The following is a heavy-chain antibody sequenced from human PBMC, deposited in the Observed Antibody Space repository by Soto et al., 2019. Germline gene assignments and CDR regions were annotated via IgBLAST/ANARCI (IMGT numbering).Heavy chain of an antibody. J-gene: IGHJ6*02. CDR2: ISWDGGST. CDR1: GFTFDDYT. V-gene: IGHV3-43*01. CDR3: AKDITAAAGIYYYYYGMDV. Sequence: GGSLRLSCAASGFTFDDYTMHWVRQAPGKGLEWVSLISWDGGSTYYADSVKGRFTISRDNSKNSLYLQMNSLRTEDTALYYCAKDITAAAGIYYYYYGMDVWGQGTTVTVSS. D-gene: IGHD6-13*01.